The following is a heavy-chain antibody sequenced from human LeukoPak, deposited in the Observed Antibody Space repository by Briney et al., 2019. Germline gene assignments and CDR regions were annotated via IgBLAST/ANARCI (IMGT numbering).Heavy chain of an antibody. J-gene: IGHJ4*02. V-gene: IGHV4-39*07. CDR1: GGSISSSSYY. D-gene: IGHD6-13*01. CDR2: IYYSGST. CDR3: ARVSGIAAAVFDY. Sequence: SETLSLPCTVSGGSISSSSYYWGWIRQPPGKGLEWIGSIYYSGSTYYNPSLKSRVTISVDTSKNQFSLKLSSVTAADTAVYYCARVSGIAAAVFDYWGQGTLVTVSS.